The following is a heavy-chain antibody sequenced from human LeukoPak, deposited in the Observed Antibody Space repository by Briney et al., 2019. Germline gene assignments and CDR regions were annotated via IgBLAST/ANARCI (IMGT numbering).Heavy chain of an antibody. CDR1: GFTFSSYA. J-gene: IGHJ3*02. CDR2: ISGSGGST. D-gene: IGHD3-3*01. Sequence: PGGSLRLSCAASGFTFSSYAMSWVRQAPGKGLDWVSAISGSGGSTYYADSVKGRFTISRDNSKNTLYLQMNSLRAEDTAVYYCAKDMLKWLLWGAFDIWGQGTMVTVSS. CDR3: AKDMLKWLLWGAFDI. V-gene: IGHV3-23*01.